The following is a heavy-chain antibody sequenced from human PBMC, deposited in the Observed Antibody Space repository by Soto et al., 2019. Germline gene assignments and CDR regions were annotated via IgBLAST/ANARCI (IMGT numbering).Heavy chain of an antibody. CDR3: ANRKLATRACGPAFDV. J-gene: IGHJ3*01. V-gene: IGHV3-23*01. Sequence: PGGSLRLSCAASGFTFSSFAISWVRQAPWKGLEWVSAISGSGDSKFYPDSVKGRFTISRDNSKNTLYLQMNSLRAEDTAVYYCANRKLATRACGPAFDVLGQGTMVTVSS. D-gene: IGHD1-26*01. CDR2: ISGSGDSK. CDR1: GFTFSSFA.